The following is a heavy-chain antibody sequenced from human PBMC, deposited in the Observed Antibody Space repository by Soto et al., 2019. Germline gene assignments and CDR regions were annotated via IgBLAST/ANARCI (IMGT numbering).Heavy chain of an antibody. CDR2: LGAARDP. D-gene: IGHD1-26*01. J-gene: IGHJ6*02. Sequence: GGSLRLSCAASGFSFRDYDMHWVRQRKGKGLEWVSALGAARDPYYVGSVKGRFSVSRDNALNSLFLQMNNLRVDDTAVYFCARAYLGRLPRRADYYYAMDVWGRGTTVTVSS. CDR3: ARAYLGRLPRRADYYYAMDV. V-gene: IGHV3-13*05. CDR1: GFSFRDYD.